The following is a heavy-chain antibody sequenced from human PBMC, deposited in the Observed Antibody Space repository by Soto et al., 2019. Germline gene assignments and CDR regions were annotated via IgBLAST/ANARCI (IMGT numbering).Heavy chain of an antibody. V-gene: IGHV1-69*01. CDR1: GGTFSSYR. CDR3: ARDSGAKLSSS. J-gene: IGHJ4*02. D-gene: IGHD6-13*01. CDR2: IVPIYRTA. Sequence: QVQLVQSGAEMRRPGSSVKVSCKASGGTFSSYRINWVRQAPGQGFEWVGGIVPIYRTADYAQKLQGRVTITADESARTAYMELRGLKSQDTAVYYCARDSGAKLSSSWGQGTLVTVSS.